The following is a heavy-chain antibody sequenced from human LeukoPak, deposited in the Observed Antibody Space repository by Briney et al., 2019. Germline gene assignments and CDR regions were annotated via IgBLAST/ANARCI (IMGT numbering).Heavy chain of an antibody. D-gene: IGHD3-9*01. J-gene: IGHJ4*02. CDR1: GSSLTTGNS. Sequence: SETLSLTCSVSGSSLTTGNSWGWVRQAPGKGLEWIGNIFHRGDTLYNPSLKSRVSISMDTSRNQFSLKLSSVTAADTAVYYCASSWVRYFDWLLFDYWGQGTLVTVSS. CDR2: IFHRGDT. V-gene: IGHV4-38-2*02. CDR3: ASSWVRYFDWLLFDY.